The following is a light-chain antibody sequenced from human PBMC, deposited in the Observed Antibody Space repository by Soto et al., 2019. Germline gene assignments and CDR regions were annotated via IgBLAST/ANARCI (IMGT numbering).Light chain of an antibody. CDR2: GAS. J-gene: IGKJ2*01. Sequence: EIVLTQSPGTLSLSPGERATLSCRARQSVISSYLAWYQQKPGQAPRLLIYGASSRATGIPDRFSGRRSGTAFTITINRLETEDLPVYYCRQYGSSQYTFGQGTKMEIK. CDR1: QSVISSY. CDR3: RQYGSSQYT. V-gene: IGKV3-20*01.